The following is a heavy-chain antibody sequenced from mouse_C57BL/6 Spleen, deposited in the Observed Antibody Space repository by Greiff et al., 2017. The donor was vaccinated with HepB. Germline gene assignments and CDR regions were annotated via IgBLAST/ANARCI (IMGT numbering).Heavy chain of an antibody. D-gene: IGHD1-2*01. J-gene: IGHJ4*01. CDR2: ISDGGSYT. CDR1: GFTFSSYA. V-gene: IGHV5-4*01. Sequence: DVQLVESGGGLVKPGGSLKLSCAASGFTFSSYAMSWVRQTPEKRLEWVATISDGGSYTYYPDNVKGRFTISRDNAKNNLYLQMSHLKSEDTAMYYCARDRLLPSFSYYAMDYWGQGTSVTVSS. CDR3: ARDRLLPSFSYYAMDY.